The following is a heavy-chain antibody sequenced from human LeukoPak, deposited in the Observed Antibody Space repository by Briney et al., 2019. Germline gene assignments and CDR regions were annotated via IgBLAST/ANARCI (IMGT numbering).Heavy chain of an antibody. CDR1: GGSFSGYY. V-gene: IGHV4-59*12. J-gene: IGHJ4*02. D-gene: IGHD5-18*01. CDR2: IYYSGST. Sequence: PSETLSLTCAVCGGSFSGYYGRWLRHPPGKGLVWFGYIYYSGSTNYQPTLNRRVTITVDTSKNQFSWTLSSVTASDTAVYYCASQERGYSYGPNSGFDDGGQGTLVTVSS. CDR3: ASQERGYSYGPNSGFDD.